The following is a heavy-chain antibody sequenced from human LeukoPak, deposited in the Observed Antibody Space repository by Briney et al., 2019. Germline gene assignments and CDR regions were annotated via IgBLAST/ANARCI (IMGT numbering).Heavy chain of an antibody. J-gene: IGHJ4*02. Sequence: LSGGSLRLSCAASGFTFSSYAMHWVRQAPGKGLEWVAVISYDGSNKYYADSVKGRFTISRDNSKNSLYLQMNSLRAEDTAVYYCARLIQFFEYWGQGTLVTVSS. V-gene: IGHV3-30*04. CDR3: ARLIQFFEY. CDR2: ISYDGSNK. CDR1: GFTFSSYA.